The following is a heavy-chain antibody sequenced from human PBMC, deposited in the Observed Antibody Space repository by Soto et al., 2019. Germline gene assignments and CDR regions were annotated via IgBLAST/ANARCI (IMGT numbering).Heavy chain of an antibody. D-gene: IGHD3-22*01. J-gene: IGHJ4*02. V-gene: IGHV1-2*04. Sequence: VASVKVSCKASGYTFTGYYMHWVRQAPGQGLEWMGWINPNSGGTNYAQKFQGWVTMTRDTSISTAYMELSRLRSDDTAVYYCARSYYYDSSGYYYEGSEFDYWGQGTLVTVSS. CDR3: ARSYYYDSSGYYYEGSEFDY. CDR2: INPNSGGT. CDR1: GYTFTGYY.